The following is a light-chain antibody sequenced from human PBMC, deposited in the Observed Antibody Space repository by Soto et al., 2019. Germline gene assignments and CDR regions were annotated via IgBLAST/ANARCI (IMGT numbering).Light chain of an antibody. J-gene: IGKJ4*01. CDR3: QQYYSYPLT. CDR2: AAS. Sequence: AILMTQSLSSLSASTGDRVTITCRASQGISSYLAWYQQKPGKAPKLLIYAASTLQSGVPSRFSGSGSGTDFTLTISCLQSEDFATYYCQQYYSYPLTFGGGTKVHIK. V-gene: IGKV1-8*01. CDR1: QGISSY.